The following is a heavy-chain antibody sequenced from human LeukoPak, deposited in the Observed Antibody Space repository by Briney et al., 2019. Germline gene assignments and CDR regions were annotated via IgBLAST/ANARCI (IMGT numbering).Heavy chain of an antibody. D-gene: IGHD3-22*01. CDR1: GYNFATYW. V-gene: IGHV5-51*01. CDR3: ARRYYYDSSGYYLAHDAFDI. J-gene: IGHJ3*02. CDR2: IYPGDSET. Sequence: GESLRISCQTSGYNFATYWLGWVRQMPGKGLEWMGIIYPGDSETRYSPSFQGQVTISADKSISTAYLQWSSLKASDTAMYYCARRYYYDSSGYYLAHDAFDIWGQGTMVTVSS.